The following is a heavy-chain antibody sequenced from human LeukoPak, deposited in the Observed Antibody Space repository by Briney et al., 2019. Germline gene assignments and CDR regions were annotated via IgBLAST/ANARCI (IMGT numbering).Heavy chain of an antibody. V-gene: IGHV3-7*01. CDR3: TRDTGCPGGTCYSFYDY. CDR2: IKQDGTEK. CDR1: GFTFSNYW. D-gene: IGHD2-15*01. J-gene: IGHJ4*03. Sequence: GGSLRLSCAASGFTFSNYWMTWVRQAPGKGLEWVANIKQDGTEKYYVDSVKGRFTISRDNAENSLYLQMNSLRAEDTAVYYCTRDTGCPGGTCYSFYDYWGQGTTVTVSS.